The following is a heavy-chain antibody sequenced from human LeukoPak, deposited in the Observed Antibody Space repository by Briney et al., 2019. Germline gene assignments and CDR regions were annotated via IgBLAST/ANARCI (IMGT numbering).Heavy chain of an antibody. CDR1: GFTFSYYA. CDR3: ARVSTIFGVVPYYFDY. J-gene: IGHJ4*02. CDR2: MSYDGSNK. D-gene: IGHD3-3*01. Sequence: AGGSLRLSCAASGFTFSYYAIHWVRQAPGKGLEWVAVMSYDGSNKYYADSVKGRFTISRDNSKNTLYLQMNSLRAEDTAVYYCARVSTIFGVVPYYFDYWGQGTLVTVSS. V-gene: IGHV3-30*01.